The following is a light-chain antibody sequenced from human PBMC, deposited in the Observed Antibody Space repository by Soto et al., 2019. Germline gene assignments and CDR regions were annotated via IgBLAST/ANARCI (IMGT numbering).Light chain of an antibody. CDR1: KLGDKY. CDR3: CSYPGSHTWV. Sequence: SYELTQPPSVSVSPGQTASITCSGDKLGDKYACWYQQKPGQSPVLVIYQDSKRPSGIPERFSGSNSGNTATLTISGTQAEDEADYYCCSYPGSHTWVFGGGTKLTVL. J-gene: IGLJ3*02. V-gene: IGLV3-1*01. CDR2: QDS.